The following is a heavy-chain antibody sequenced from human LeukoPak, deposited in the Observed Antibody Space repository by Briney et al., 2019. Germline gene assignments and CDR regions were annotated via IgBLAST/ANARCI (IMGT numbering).Heavy chain of an antibody. J-gene: IGHJ4*02. V-gene: IGHV3-23*01. CDR3: AKGTRVVVVIAILSV. CDR2: ISGSGGST. CDR1: GFTFSSYA. Sequence: PGGSLRLSCAASGFTFSSYAMSWVRQAPGKGLEWVSAISGSGGSTYYADSVKGRFTISRGNSKNTLYLQMNSLGAEDTAVYSCAKGTRVVVVIAILSVWGQGPLVTVSS. D-gene: IGHD2-21*01.